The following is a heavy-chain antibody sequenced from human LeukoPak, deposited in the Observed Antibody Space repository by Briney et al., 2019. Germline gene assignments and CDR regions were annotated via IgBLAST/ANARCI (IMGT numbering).Heavy chain of an antibody. D-gene: IGHD3-3*01. CDR3: ARGWSLDY. V-gene: IGHV4-59*08. CDR2: VYYTGST. J-gene: IGHJ4*02. CDR1: GGSVTGYY. Sequence: SETLSLTCTVSGGSVTGYYWNWIRQPPGKGLDWIGYVYYTGSTKYNPSLKSRVTISVDTSKNLFSLNVSSVTDVDTAVYYCARGWSLDYWGQGTLVTVSS.